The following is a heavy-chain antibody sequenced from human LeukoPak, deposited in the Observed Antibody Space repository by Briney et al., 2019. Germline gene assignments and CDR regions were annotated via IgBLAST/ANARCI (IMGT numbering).Heavy chain of an antibody. CDR2: IYSGGST. CDR1: GFTVSSNC. J-gene: IGHJ4*02. D-gene: IGHD2-8*01. V-gene: IGHV3-53*01. Sequence: GGSLRLSCAASGFTVSSNCMSWVRQAPGKGLEWVSVIYSGGSTYYADSVKGRFTISRDNAKNTLYLQMNSLRAEDTAVYYCAKVPSLYHFHSWGQGTLVTVSS. CDR3: AKVPSLYHFHS.